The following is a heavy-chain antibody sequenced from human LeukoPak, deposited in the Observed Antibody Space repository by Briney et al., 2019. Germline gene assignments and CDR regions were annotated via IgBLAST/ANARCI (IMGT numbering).Heavy chain of an antibody. Sequence: SETLSLTCAVSSGTVISSHWWSWVRQPPGKGLEWIGSIYYSGRTYYNPSLKRRVTISVDTSKNQFSLKLSSVTAADTTVYYCACLAVTSNYEDYWGQGALVTVSS. D-gene: IGHD1-7*01. CDR3: ACLAVTSNYEDY. CDR2: IYYSGRT. CDR1: SGTVISSHW. V-gene: IGHV4-4*02. J-gene: IGHJ4*02.